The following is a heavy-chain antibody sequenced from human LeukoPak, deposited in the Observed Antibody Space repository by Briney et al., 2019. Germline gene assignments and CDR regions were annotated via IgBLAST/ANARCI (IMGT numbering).Heavy chain of an antibody. J-gene: IGHJ6*02. CDR1: GFTVSSNY. CDR2: IYSGGST. V-gene: IGHV3-53*01. D-gene: IGHD3-22*01. Sequence: GGSLRLSCAASGFTVSSNYMSWARQAPGKGLEWVSVIYSGGSTYYADSVKGRFTISRDNSKNTLYLQMNSLRAEDTAVYYCARSSNYYDSSGYEDYGMDVWGQGTTVTVSS. CDR3: ARSSNYYDSSGYEDYGMDV.